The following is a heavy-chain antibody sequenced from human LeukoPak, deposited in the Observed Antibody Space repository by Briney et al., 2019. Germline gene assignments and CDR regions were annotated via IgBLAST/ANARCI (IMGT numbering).Heavy chain of an antibody. V-gene: IGHV3-23*01. D-gene: IGHD2-15*01. J-gene: IGHJ5*02. CDR2: VGHTGANT. CDR1: GFTFSSYV. Sequence: GGSLRLSCAASGFTFSSYVMSWVRQAPGSGLEWVSSVGHTGANTYYADSVKGRFTVSRDNSKNTLFLQMNSLRPEDTAVYFCARSGYCGSGRCYNNRFDPWGQGTLVTVSS. CDR3: ARSGYCGSGRCYNNRFDP.